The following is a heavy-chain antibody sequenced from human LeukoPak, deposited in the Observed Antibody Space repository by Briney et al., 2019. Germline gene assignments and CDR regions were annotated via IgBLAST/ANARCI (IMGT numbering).Heavy chain of an antibody. J-gene: IGHJ4*02. CDR3: ARDLRSSRLPFDY. D-gene: IGHD6-13*01. CDR1: GFTFSSYSSYW. Sequence: GESLRLSCAASGFTFSSYSSYWMNWVRQAPGKGLEWVANIKQDGSEKYYVDSVKGRFTISRDNAKNSLYLEMNSLRAEDTAVYYCARDLRSSRLPFDYWGQGTLVTVSS. V-gene: IGHV3-7*01. CDR2: IKQDGSEK.